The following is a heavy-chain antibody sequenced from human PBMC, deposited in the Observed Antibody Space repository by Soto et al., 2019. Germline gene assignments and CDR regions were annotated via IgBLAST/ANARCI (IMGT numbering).Heavy chain of an antibody. V-gene: IGHV1-69*12. D-gene: IGHD6-19*01. Sequence: QVQLVQSGAEVKKPGSSVKVSCKASGGTFSSYAISWVRQAPGQGLEWMGGIIPIFGTANYAQKFQGRVTIPADESTSKAYMELSSLRSEDTAVYYCASPRWLTTPRYYYYYGMDVWGQGTTVTVSS. CDR3: ASPRWLTTPRYYYYYGMDV. CDR1: GGTFSSYA. CDR2: IIPIFGTA. J-gene: IGHJ6*02.